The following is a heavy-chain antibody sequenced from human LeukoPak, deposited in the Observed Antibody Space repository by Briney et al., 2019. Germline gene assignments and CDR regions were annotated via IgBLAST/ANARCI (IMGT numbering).Heavy chain of an antibody. CDR3: ARDKPPPYYYDSSGIFDY. Sequence: GGSLRLSCAASGFTFSSYGMHWVRQAPGKGLEWVAVIWYDGSNKYYADSVKGRFTISRDNSKNTLYLQMNSLRAEDTAVYYCARDKPPPYYYDSSGIFDYWGQGSLVTVSS. V-gene: IGHV3-33*01. J-gene: IGHJ4*02. CDR1: GFTFSSYG. CDR2: IWYDGSNK. D-gene: IGHD3-22*01.